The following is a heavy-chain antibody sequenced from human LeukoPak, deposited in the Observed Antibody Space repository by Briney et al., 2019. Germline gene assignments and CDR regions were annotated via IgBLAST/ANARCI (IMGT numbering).Heavy chain of an antibody. J-gene: IGHJ4*02. CDR3: ARHPSPQLHHFDY. Sequence: GASVKVSCKASGYTFTSYYMHWVRQAPGQGLEWMGIINPGGDSTSYEQRFQGRLTTTRDTSTNTVYMELSSLRSEDTAVYYCARHPSPQLHHFDYWGQGTLVTVSS. V-gene: IGHV1-46*01. D-gene: IGHD2-2*01. CDR2: INPGGDST. CDR1: GYTFTSYY.